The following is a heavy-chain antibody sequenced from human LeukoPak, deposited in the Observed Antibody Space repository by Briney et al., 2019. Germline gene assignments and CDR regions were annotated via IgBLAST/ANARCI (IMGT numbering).Heavy chain of an antibody. V-gene: IGHV4-61*02. CDR3: ARAREDRTIFGVEYAFDI. J-gene: IGHJ3*02. CDR1: GGSISSGSYY. Sequence: SETLSLTCTVSGGSISSGSYYWSWIRQPAGKGLEWIGRIYTSGSTNYNPSLKSRVTISVDTSKNQFSLKLSSVTAADTAVYYCARAREDRTIFGVEYAFDIWGQGILVTVSS. D-gene: IGHD3-3*01. CDR2: IYTSGST.